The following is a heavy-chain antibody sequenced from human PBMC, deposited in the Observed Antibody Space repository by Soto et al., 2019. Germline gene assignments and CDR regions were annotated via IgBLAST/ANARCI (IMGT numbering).Heavy chain of an antibody. D-gene: IGHD5-12*01. CDR2: ISYDGSNK. J-gene: IGHJ3*02. CDR3: AKEYSGYDDAFDI. Sequence: SLRLSCAASGFTFSSYGMHWVRQAPGKGLEWVAVISYDGSNKYYADSVKGRFTISRDNSKNTLYLQMNSLRAEDTAVYYCAKEYSGYDDAFDIWGQGTMVTVSS. V-gene: IGHV3-30*18. CDR1: GFTFSSYG.